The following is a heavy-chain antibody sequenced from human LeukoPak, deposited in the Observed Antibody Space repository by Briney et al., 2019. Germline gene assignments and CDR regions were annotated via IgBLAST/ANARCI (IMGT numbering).Heavy chain of an antibody. Sequence: GGSLRLSCTASGSTFSSTGMHWVRQAPGKGLEWVSYIRYDGNNKYYGDSVKGRLTVSRDNSKNTLYLQMNSLRVEDTAVYYCARTYNPDYWGQGTLVTVSS. V-gene: IGHV3-30*02. CDR1: GSTFSSTG. CDR2: IRYDGNNK. J-gene: IGHJ4*02. D-gene: IGHD1-14*01. CDR3: ARTYNPDY.